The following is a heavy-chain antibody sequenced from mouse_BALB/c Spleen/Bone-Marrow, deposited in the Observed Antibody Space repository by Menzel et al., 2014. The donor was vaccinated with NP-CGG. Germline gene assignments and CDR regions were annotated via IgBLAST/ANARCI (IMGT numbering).Heavy chain of an antibody. CDR3: ARDYLYYFDY. Sequence: EVKVEESGGGLVQPGGFLRLSRATSGFTFTDHYMSWVRQPPGKALEWLGFIRNKANGYTTEYSASVKGRFTISRDNSQSIVYLQINTLRAEDSATYYCARDYLYYFDYWGRGTTLTVSS. CDR2: IRNKANGYTT. J-gene: IGHJ2*01. D-gene: IGHD2-1*01. CDR1: GFTFTDHY. V-gene: IGHV7-3*02.